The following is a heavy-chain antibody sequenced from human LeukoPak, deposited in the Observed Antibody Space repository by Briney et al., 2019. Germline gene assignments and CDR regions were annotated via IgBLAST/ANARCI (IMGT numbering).Heavy chain of an antibody. J-gene: IGHJ5*02. CDR2: FDPEDGET. CDR1: GYTLTALS. D-gene: IGHD3-3*01. Sequence: ASVTVSCKVSGYTLTALSMHWVRQAPGKGLEWMGGFDPEDGETIYVQKFQGRVTMTEDTPTDTAYMELSSLRSEDTAVYYCTTSGAHYDFWSVKFFWFDPWGQGALVTVSS. CDR3: TTSGAHYDFWSVKFFWFDP. V-gene: IGHV1-24*01.